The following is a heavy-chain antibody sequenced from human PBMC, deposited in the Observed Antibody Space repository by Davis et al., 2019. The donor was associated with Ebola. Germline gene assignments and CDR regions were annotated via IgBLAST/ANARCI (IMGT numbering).Heavy chain of an antibody. D-gene: IGHD3-10*01. CDR3: ARPYYYGPNPTHGMDV. CDR1: GYTFTSYG. V-gene: IGHV1-18*01. CDR2: ISAYNGNT. Sequence: AASVKVSCKASGYTFTSYGISWVRQAPGQGLEWMGWISAYNGNTNYAQKLQGRVTITRDTSASTAYMELSSLRSEDTAVYYCARPYYYGPNPTHGMDVWGQGTTVTVSS. J-gene: IGHJ6*02.